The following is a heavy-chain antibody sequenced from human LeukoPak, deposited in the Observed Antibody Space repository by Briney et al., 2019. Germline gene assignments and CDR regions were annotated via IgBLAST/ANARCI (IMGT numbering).Heavy chain of an antibody. J-gene: IGHJ4*02. CDR1: GFTFSSYW. V-gene: IGHV3-7*01. CDR3: ARAFLGKGTSCYGFDY. Sequence: GGSLRLSCAASGFTFSSYWMSWVRQAPGKGLEWVANIKQDGSEKYYVGSVKGRFTISRDNAKNSLYLQMNSLRAEDTAVYYCARAFLGKGTSCYGFDYWGQGTLVTVSS. CDR2: IKQDGSEK. D-gene: IGHD2-2*01.